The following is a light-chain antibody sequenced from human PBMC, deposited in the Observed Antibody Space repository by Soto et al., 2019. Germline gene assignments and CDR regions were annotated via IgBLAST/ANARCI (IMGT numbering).Light chain of an antibody. Sequence: DIHMTQSPSTLSASVGDRVTITCRASQSISIWLAWYQQKPGKAPNLLIYKTSSLESGVPSRFIGSGSGTEFTLTIRSLQPDDFATYCCQHYNDYSWTFGQGTKVEIK. CDR3: QHYNDYSWT. V-gene: IGKV1-5*03. CDR1: QSISIW. CDR2: KTS. J-gene: IGKJ1*01.